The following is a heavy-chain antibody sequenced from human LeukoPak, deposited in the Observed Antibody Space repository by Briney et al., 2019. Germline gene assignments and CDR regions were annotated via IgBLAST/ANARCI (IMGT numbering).Heavy chain of an antibody. Sequence: GGSLRLSWAAAGFTLSDNAMSWVRQAQGKRLERVSAISGSGGSTYYADSVKGRFTISRDNSKNTLYLQMNSLRAEDTAVYYCAKWGVNYRADYWGQGTLVTVSS. J-gene: IGHJ4*02. CDR1: GFTLSDNA. V-gene: IGHV3-23*01. CDR2: ISGSGGST. D-gene: IGHD3-16*01. CDR3: AKWGVNYRADY.